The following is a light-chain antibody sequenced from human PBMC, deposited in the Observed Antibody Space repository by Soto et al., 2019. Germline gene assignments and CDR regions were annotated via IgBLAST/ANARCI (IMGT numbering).Light chain of an antibody. V-gene: IGKV3-11*01. Sequence: EIVLTQSPGTLSLSPGERATLSCRASQSVSSNLAWYQQKPGQAPRLLIYGASARATGIPARLSGSGSGTDFTLTIRSLEPEDSALYYCQQRSNWITFGQGTRLEIK. CDR2: GAS. CDR1: QSVSSN. J-gene: IGKJ5*01. CDR3: QQRSNWIT.